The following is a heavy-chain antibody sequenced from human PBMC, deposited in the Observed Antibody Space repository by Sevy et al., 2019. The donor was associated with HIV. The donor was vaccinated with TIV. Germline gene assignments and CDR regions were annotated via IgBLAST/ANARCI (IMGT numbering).Heavy chain of an antibody. J-gene: IGHJ3*02. CDR2: IKSKTDGGTT. CDR1: GFTFSNAW. CDR3: TTPRTLWFGELRAFDI. Sequence: GGSLRLSCAASGFTFSNAWMSWVRQAPGKGLEWVGRIKSKTDGGTTDYAAPVKGRFTISRDDSKNTLYLQMNSLKTEDTAVYYCTTPRTLWFGELRAFDIWGQVTMVTVSS. V-gene: IGHV3-15*01. D-gene: IGHD3-10*01.